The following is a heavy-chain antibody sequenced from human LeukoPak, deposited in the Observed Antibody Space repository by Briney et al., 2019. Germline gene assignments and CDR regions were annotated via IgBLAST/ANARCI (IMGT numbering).Heavy chain of an antibody. CDR3: ARVSPNTVTTLQYFDY. CDR2: INHSGST. J-gene: IGHJ4*02. D-gene: IGHD4-17*01. V-gene: IGHV4-39*07. Sequence: SETLSLTCTVSGGSISSSSYYWGWIRQPPGKGLEWIGEINHSGSTNYNPSLKSRVTISVDTSKNQFSLKLSSVTAADTAVYYCARVSPNTVTTLQYFDYWGQGTLVTVSS. CDR1: GGSISSSSYY.